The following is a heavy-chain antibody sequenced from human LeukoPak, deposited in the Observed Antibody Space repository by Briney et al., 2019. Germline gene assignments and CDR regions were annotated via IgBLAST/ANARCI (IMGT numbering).Heavy chain of an antibody. CDR1: AFSIYS. Sequence: GGSLRLSCVASAFSIYSMNWVRQAPGQGLEWASYISSSGSTIYYADSVKGRFTISRDNAKNSLYLQMNSLRAEDTAVYYCAELGITMIGGVWGKGTTVTISS. J-gene: IGHJ6*04. CDR2: ISSSGSTI. V-gene: IGHV3-48*04. D-gene: IGHD3-10*02. CDR3: AELGITMIGGV.